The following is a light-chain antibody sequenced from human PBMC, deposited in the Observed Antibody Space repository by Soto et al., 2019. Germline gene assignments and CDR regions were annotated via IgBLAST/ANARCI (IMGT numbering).Light chain of an antibody. Sequence: QSALTQPASVSGSPGQSITISCTGTSSDVGGYNYVSWYQQHPGKAPKLMIYDVSNRPSGVSNRFSGSKSGNTASLTISGLQAEDEADYYCSSYTPLKVFGTRTKLTVL. J-gene: IGLJ1*01. V-gene: IGLV2-14*01. CDR3: SSYTPLKV. CDR2: DVS. CDR1: SSDVGGYNY.